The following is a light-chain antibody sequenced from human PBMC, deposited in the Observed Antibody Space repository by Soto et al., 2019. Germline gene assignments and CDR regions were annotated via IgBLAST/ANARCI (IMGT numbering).Light chain of an antibody. CDR2: DVT. CDR1: TSDIGFYSY. CDR3: SSYTSSSTLRV. Sequence: QSALTQPASVSGSPGQSITISCTGTTSDIGFYSYVAWFQQHPGKAPTLIIYDVTTRPSGVSNRFSGSKSGITASLTISALQAEDEADYYCSSYTSSSTLRVFGGGTKLTVL. V-gene: IGLV2-14*01. J-gene: IGLJ2*01.